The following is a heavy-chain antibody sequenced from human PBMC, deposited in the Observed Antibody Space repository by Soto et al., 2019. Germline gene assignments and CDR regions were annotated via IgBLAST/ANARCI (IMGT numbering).Heavy chain of an antibody. CDR3: VKDGGKLPNVVNYHFDI. CDR1: GFTFSSYV. CDR2: ISTDGTEK. J-gene: IGHJ3*02. D-gene: IGHD3-16*01. Sequence: GGSLRLSCVASGFTFSSYVIHWVRQAPGKGLEWVALISTDGTEKHYPGSVRGRFTISRDNSKNTLYLQMNSLRTEDTAVYYCVKDGGKLPNVVNYHFDIWGQGTKVTVSS. V-gene: IGHV3-30*14.